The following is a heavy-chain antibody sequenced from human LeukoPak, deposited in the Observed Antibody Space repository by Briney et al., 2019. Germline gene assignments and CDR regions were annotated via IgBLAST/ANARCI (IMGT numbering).Heavy chain of an antibody. CDR3: AKDRLGAMMYFDF. V-gene: IGHV3-23*01. CDR1: GFIFSNYA. CDR2: ISGSGGST. D-gene: IGHD1-26*01. J-gene: IGHJ4*02. Sequence: GGSLRLSCAASGFIFSNYAMSWVRQAPGKGLEWVSGISGSGGSTYYADSVKGRVTISRDNSKNTLYLQVNSLRVEDTAVYYCAKDRLGAMMYFDFWGQGTLVTVSS.